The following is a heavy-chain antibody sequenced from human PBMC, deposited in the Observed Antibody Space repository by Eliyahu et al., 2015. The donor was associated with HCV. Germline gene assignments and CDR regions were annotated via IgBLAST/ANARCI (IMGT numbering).Heavy chain of an antibody. Sequence: QVQLVQSGAEVKKPGASVKVSCKASGXTFTGYYIHWVRQAPGQGLEWMGRINPKSGDTNYAQNFQGRVTMTRDTSITTAYMELSRLTSDDTAVYYCARAQYNSACSCFDPWGQGTLVTVSS. V-gene: IGHV1-2*06. CDR1: GXTFTGYY. D-gene: IGHD6-19*01. CDR3: ARAQYNSACSCFDP. CDR2: INPKSGDT. J-gene: IGHJ5*02.